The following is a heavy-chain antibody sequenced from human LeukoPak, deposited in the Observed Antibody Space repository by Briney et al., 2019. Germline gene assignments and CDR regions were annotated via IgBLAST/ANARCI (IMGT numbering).Heavy chain of an antibody. D-gene: IGHD3-10*01. J-gene: IGHJ4*02. CDR2: ISGSGGST. CDR1: GFTFSSYG. CDR3: ARDKIWFGELSPYYFDY. Sequence: GGTLRLSCAASGFTFSSYGMSWVRQAPGKGLEWVSAISGSGGSTYYADSVKGRFTISRDNSKNTLYLQMNSLRAEDTAVYYCARDKIWFGELSPYYFDYWGQGTLVTVSS. V-gene: IGHV3-23*01.